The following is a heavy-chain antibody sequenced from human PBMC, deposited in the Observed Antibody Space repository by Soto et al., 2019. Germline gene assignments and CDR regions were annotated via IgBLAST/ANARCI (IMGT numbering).Heavy chain of an antibody. V-gene: IGHV3-21*01. CDR3: ARGRSGSYVFDY. J-gene: IGHJ4*02. CDR1: GFTFSSYS. D-gene: IGHD3-10*01. CDR2: ISSSSSYI. Sequence: GGSLRLSCAASGFTFSSYSMNWVRQAPGKGLEWVSSISSSSSYIYYADSVKGRFTISRDNAKNSLYLQMNSLRAEDTAVYYCARGRSGSYVFDYWGQGTLVTVSS.